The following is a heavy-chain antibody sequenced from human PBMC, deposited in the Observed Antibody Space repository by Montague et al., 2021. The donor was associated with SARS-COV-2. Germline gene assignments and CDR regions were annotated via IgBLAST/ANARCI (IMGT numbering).Heavy chain of an antibody. CDR1: GGSISSSSYY. J-gene: IGHJ2*01. D-gene: IGHD1-1*01. CDR2: IYYSGTT. CDR3: AREDAGDWSFDL. V-gene: IGHV4-39*02. Sequence: SETLSLTCTVSGGSISSSSYYWGWIRQPPGKGPEWIGSIYYSGTTFYNPSLRSRVTMSVDTSKNQFSLRLSSVTAADTAVFYCAREDAGDWSFDLWGRGTLVTVSS.